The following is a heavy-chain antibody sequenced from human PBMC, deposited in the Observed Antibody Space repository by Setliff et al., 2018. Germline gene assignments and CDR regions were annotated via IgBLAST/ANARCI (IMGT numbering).Heavy chain of an antibody. CDR1: GGSFSGHY. J-gene: IGHJ4*02. CDR2: IYHSGST. Sequence: SETLSLTCAVYGGSFSGHYWGWIRQPPGKGLEWIGIIYHSGSTYYNPSLKSRVTISVDTSKNQFSLKLSSVTAADTAVYYCARDRITIFGVVIPFDYWGQGTLVTVSS. CDR3: ARDRITIFGVVIPFDY. D-gene: IGHD3-3*01. V-gene: IGHV4-34*09.